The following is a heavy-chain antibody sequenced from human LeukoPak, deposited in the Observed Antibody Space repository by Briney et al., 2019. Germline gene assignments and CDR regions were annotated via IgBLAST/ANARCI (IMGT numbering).Heavy chain of an antibody. CDR2: ISSSGNTI. J-gene: IGHJ4*02. Sequence: GSLRLSCAASGFTFSDYYMSWIRQAPGKGLEWVSYISSSGNTIYYADSVKGRFTIPRDNAKNSLFLQMNSLRAEDTAVYYCARLGGSGWYLDYWGQGTLVTVSS. CDR1: GFTFSDYY. V-gene: IGHV3-11*04. D-gene: IGHD6-19*01. CDR3: ARLGGSGWYLDY.